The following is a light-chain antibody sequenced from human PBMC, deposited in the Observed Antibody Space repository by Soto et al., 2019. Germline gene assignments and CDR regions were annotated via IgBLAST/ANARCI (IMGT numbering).Light chain of an antibody. CDR3: QQYKSWPLT. J-gene: IGKJ3*01. CDR2: AAS. Sequence: EIVMTQSPVTLSVSPGERDTLSCRASQSVNSNLAWYQQKPGQAPRLLIYAASTGATGIPASFSGSGSGSDFTLTISSLQSEEFAVYYCQQYKSWPLTFGPGTKVDI. CDR1: QSVNSN. V-gene: IGKV3-15*01.